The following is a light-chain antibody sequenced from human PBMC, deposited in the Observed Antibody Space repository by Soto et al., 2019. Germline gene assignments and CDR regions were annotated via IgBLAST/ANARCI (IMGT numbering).Light chain of an antibody. CDR3: SSYSSSSTYV. Sequence: QAVLNQPASVSGSPGQSITISRPGTHSDVGGYNYVSWYQQHPGKAPKLMIYDVSNRPSGVSNRFSGSKSGNTASLTISGLQAEDEADYHCSSYSSSSTYVFGTGTKVTVL. CDR1: HSDVGGYNY. J-gene: IGLJ1*01. V-gene: IGLV2-14*01. CDR2: DVS.